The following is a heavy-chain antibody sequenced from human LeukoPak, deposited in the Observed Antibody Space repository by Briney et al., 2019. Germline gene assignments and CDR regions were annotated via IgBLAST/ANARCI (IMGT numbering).Heavy chain of an antibody. CDR3: ARDGGGVGDYQNDY. V-gene: IGHV1-2*02. D-gene: IGHD4-17*01. CDR2: INPNSGGT. J-gene: IGHJ4*02. CDR1: GYTFTGHY. Sequence: GASVKVSCKASGYTFTGHYVHWVRQAPGQGLEWMGWINPNSGGTNYAQKFQGRVTMTRDTSISTAYMELSRLRSDDAAVYYCARDGGGVGDYQNDYWGQGTLVTVSS.